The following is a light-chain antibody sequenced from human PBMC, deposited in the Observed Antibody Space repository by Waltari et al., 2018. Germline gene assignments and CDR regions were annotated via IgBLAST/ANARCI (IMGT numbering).Light chain of an antibody. CDR1: PGIRDY. Sequence: DIQMTQSPSPLSPSVGDRVTVTCRASPGIRDYLNWYQQKPGKPPKLLISGAFLLQSGVPSRFNGSGSGTLFSLTISGLQPEDFATYYCQQLHSYPRAFGGGTK. CDR2: GAF. J-gene: IGKJ4*01. CDR3: QQLHSYPRA. V-gene: IGKV1-39*01.